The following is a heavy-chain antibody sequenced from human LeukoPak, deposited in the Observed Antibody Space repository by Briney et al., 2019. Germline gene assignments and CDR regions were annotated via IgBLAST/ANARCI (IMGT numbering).Heavy chain of an antibody. Sequence: PSGTLSLTCAVSGGSISSNNWRNWVRQPPGKGLEWIGEIHHSGSTHYNPSLKSRLTISVDKSKNQFSLKLSSVTAADTAVYYCARGRYSGSYYYFDYWGQGTLVTVSS. D-gene: IGHD1-26*01. CDR3: ARGRYSGSYYYFDY. J-gene: IGHJ4*02. CDR2: IHHSGST. CDR1: GGSISSNNW. V-gene: IGHV4-4*02.